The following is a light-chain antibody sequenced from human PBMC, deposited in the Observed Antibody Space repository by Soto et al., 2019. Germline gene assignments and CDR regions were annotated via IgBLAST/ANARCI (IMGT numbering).Light chain of an antibody. V-gene: IGKV3-11*01. Sequence: IVLTQSPATLSLSPGERATLSCRASQSDGNYIAWYQQKPGQPPRLLIYDVSNRATGVPARFSGSGSGTDFTLTIRSLDPEDFGVYHCQQRSSWPRMYTFGQGTKLEI. CDR3: QQRSSWPRMYT. CDR1: QSDGNY. CDR2: DVS. J-gene: IGKJ2*01.